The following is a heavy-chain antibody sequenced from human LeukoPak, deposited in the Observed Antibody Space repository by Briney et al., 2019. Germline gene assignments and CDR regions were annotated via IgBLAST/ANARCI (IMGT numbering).Heavy chain of an antibody. Sequence: GGSLRLSCAASGFTFSSYSMNWVRQAPGKGLEWVSSISSSSSYIYYADSVKGRFTISRDNAKNSLYLQMNSLRAEDTAVYYCARSPPLYYYDSSGPEYFQHWGQGTLVTVSS. CDR3: ARSPPLYYYDSSGPEYFQH. D-gene: IGHD3-22*01. V-gene: IGHV3-21*01. J-gene: IGHJ1*01. CDR1: GFTFSSYS. CDR2: ISSSSSYI.